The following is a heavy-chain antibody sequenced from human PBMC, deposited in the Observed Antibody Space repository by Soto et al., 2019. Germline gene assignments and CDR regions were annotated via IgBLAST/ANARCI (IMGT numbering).Heavy chain of an antibody. CDR1: GFTFRTYA. Sequence: EVQLLESGGGLVQPGGSLRLSCAASGFTFRTYARNWVRQAPGKGLEWVSGISGSGDSTYYADSVKGRFTVSRDNSKNTLYLQMNSLRAEDTAVFYCAKERSSGWSFDYWGQGTLVTVSS. D-gene: IGHD6-19*01. CDR3: AKERSSGWSFDY. J-gene: IGHJ4*02. CDR2: ISGSGDST. V-gene: IGHV3-23*01.